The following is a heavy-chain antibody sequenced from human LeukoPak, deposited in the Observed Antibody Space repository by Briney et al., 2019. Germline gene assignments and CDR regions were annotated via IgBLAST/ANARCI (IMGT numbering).Heavy chain of an antibody. V-gene: IGHV3-23*01. CDR3: ARGVAPSYYFDS. D-gene: IGHD5-12*01. Sequence: PGGSLRLSCATSGFTFSKSAMSWVRQTPGKGLEWVSAVTSSGGITYYADSVKGRFTISRDMSKNTVYLQMDSLRADDTAVYYCARGVAPSYYFDSWGQGTLVTVSS. CDR2: VTSSGGIT. J-gene: IGHJ4*02. CDR1: GFTFSKSA.